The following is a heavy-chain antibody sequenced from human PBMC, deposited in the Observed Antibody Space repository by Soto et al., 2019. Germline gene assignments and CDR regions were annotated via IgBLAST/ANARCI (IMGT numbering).Heavy chain of an antibody. CDR1: GFTVSNNY. Sequence: EVQLVESGGGLIQPGGSLRLSCAVSGFTVSNNYMSWVRQAPGKGLEGVSVIYSGGYTAYGDSVKGRFTISRDNSKNTLFLQINTLRAADPLLFSCAHRPGGGGYWGQGTLVTVSS. J-gene: IGHJ4*02. CDR2: IYSGGYT. V-gene: IGHV3-53*01. D-gene: IGHD3-10*01. CDR3: AHRPGGGGY.